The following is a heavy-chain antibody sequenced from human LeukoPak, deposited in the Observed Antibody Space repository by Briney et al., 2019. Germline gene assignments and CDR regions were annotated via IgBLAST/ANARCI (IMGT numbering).Heavy chain of an antibody. D-gene: IGHD6-19*01. CDR1: GGTFSSYA. CDR2: IIPIFGTA. CDR3: ARANNIAVASHYYYYMDV. J-gene: IGHJ6*03. Sequence: ASVKVSCKASGGTFSSYAISWVRQAPGQGLEWMGGIIPIFGTANYAQKFQGRVTITADESTSTAYMELSSLRSEDTAVYYCARANNIAVASHYYYYMDVWGKGTTVTVSS. V-gene: IGHV1-69*13.